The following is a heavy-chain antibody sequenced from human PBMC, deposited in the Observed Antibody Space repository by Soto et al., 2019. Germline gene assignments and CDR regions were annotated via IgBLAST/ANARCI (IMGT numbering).Heavy chain of an antibody. D-gene: IGHD3-16*02. J-gene: IGHJ4*02. Sequence: PSETLSLTCAVYGGSFSGYYWSWIRQPPGKWLEWIGEINHSGSTNYNPSLKSRVTISVDTSKNQFSLKLSSVTAADTAVYYCARGKLSDYVWGSYRYHFDYWGQGXVVT. CDR2: INHSGST. V-gene: IGHV4-34*01. CDR3: ARGKLSDYVWGSYRYHFDY. CDR1: GGSFSGYY.